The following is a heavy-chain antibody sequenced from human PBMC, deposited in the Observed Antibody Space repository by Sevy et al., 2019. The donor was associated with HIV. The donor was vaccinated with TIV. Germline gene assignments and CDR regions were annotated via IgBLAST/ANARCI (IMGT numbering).Heavy chain of an antibody. CDR2: INSGSTII. D-gene: IGHD5-18*01. J-gene: IGHJ6*02. CDR1: GFTFSSYN. Sequence: GGSLRLSCVASGFTFSSYNFNWVRQAPGKGLELISFINSGSTIISHADSVKGRFTISRDSVKKSVYLQMNSLRVEDTAVYYCARDGGYSEYGMDLWGRGTTVTVSS. CDR3: ARDGGYSEYGMDL. V-gene: IGHV3-48*01.